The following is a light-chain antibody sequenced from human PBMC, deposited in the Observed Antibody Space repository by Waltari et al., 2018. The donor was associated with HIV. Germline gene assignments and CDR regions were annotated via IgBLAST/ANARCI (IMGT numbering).Light chain of an antibody. V-gene: IGKV3-20*01. J-gene: IGKJ2*02. CDR3: QQCGSSLCT. Sequence: EIVLTQSPGTLSLSPGERATLSCRASQSVSSSYLAWYQQKPGQAPRLLRATGIPDRFSGSGSGTDFTLTISRLEPEDFAVYYCQQCGSSLCTFGQGTKLEIK. CDR1: QSVSSSY.